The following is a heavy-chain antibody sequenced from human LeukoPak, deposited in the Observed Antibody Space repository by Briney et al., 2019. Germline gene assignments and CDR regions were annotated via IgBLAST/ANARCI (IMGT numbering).Heavy chain of an antibody. Sequence: PSETLSLTCTVSGGSIGSSNYYWGWIRQPPGKGLEWIGSIYYGGNSYYNPSLKSRVTISVDTSKNQLSLKVTSVTAADTAVYYCARQLSGSRIYYFDYWGQGTLVTVSS. CDR3: ARQLSGSRIYYFDY. D-gene: IGHD1-26*01. CDR2: IYYGGNS. J-gene: IGHJ4*02. V-gene: IGHV4-39*01. CDR1: GGSIGSSNYY.